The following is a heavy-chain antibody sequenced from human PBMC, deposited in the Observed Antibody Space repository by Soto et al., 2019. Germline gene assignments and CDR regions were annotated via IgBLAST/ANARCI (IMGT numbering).Heavy chain of an antibody. CDR3: ARLSMVRGGISL. D-gene: IGHD3-10*01. Sequence: QVQLQESGPGLVKPSETLSLTCTVSGGSISSYYWSWIRQPPGKGLAWIGYIYYSGSTNYSPSLRSRVTISVATSKNQFSLKLSSVTAADTAVYYCARLSMVRGGISLWGRGTLVTVSS. V-gene: IGHV4-59*08. CDR1: GGSISSYY. J-gene: IGHJ2*01. CDR2: IYYSGST.